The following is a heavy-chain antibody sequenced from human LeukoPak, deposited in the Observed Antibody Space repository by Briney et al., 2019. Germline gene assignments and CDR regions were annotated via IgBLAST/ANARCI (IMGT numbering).Heavy chain of an antibody. D-gene: IGHD1-26*01. CDR2: IYTSGST. CDR3: ARGLWEWELLDAFDI. CDR1: GGSISSYY. V-gene: IGHV4-4*07. Sequence: SETLSLTCTVSGGSISSYYWSWIRQPAGKGLEWIGRIYTSGSTNYNPSLKSRVTMSVDTSKNQFSLKLSSVTAADTAVYYCARGLWEWELLDAFDIWGQGTMVTVSS. J-gene: IGHJ3*02.